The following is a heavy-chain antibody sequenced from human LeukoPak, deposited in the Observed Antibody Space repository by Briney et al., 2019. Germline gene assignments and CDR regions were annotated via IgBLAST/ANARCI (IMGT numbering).Heavy chain of an antibody. J-gene: IGHJ2*01. V-gene: IGHV4-59*01. Sequence: SETLSLTCTVSGGSISSYYWSWIRQPPGKGLEWIGYIYYSGSTDYNPSLRSRVTISVDTSKNQFSLKLSSVTAADTAVYYCARDGSGYYGYFDLWGRGTLVTVSS. D-gene: IGHD3-3*01. CDR1: GGSISSYY. CDR2: IYYSGST. CDR3: ARDGSGYYGYFDL.